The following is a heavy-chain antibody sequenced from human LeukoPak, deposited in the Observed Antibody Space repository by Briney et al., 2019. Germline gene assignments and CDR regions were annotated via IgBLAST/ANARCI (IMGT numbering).Heavy chain of an antibody. D-gene: IGHD6-19*01. J-gene: IGHJ5*02. CDR2: INHSGRT. CDR1: GGTFSGYY. Sequence: SETLSLTCAVYGGTFSGYYWSWIRRAPGKGLEWIGEINHSGRTKYNPSLKSRVTISISTSRNQFFLQVNSVTAADTAMYYCARAGPRKLIAVAGTPFRWLDPWGQGTLVTVSS. V-gene: IGHV4-34*01. CDR3: ARAGPRKLIAVAGTPFRWLDP.